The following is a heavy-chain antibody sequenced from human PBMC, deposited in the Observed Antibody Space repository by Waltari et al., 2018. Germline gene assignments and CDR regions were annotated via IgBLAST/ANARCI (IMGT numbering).Heavy chain of an antibody. CDR1: GFTFTDYW. D-gene: IGHD7-27*01. CDR3: VRDHWGPDY. V-gene: IGHV3-7*01. J-gene: IGHJ4*02. CDR2: KHKDGSEK. Sequence: EVHLVESGGGLVQPGGSLRLSCAASGFTFTDYWMSWVRQAPGKGPDGVANKHKDGSEKNYVDYVKGRFTISRDNAKDSVYLQMNSLRADDTAMYYCVRDHWGPDYWGQGTLVTVSS.